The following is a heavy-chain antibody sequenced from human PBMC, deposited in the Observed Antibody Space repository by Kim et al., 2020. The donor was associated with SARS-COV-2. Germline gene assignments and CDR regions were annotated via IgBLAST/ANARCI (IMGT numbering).Heavy chain of an antibody. Sequence: SETLSLTCTVSGGSISSGDYYWSWIRQTPGKGLEWIGYIYYSGTTYYNPSLKSRATISVDTTKNQFSLKLSSVTAEATAVYHCARVGGSGRHSFD. D-gene: IGHD3-10*01. V-gene: IGHV4-30-4*01. J-gene: IGHJ4*01. CDR1: GGSISSGDYY. CDR2: IYYSGTT. CDR3: ARVGGSGRHSFD.